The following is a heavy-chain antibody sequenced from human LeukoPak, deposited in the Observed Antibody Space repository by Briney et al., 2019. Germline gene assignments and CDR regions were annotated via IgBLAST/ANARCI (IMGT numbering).Heavy chain of an antibody. CDR2: ISAYNGNT. J-gene: IGHJ3*02. V-gene: IGHV1-18*04. D-gene: IGHD6-19*01. CDR1: GYTFTSYG. CDR3: ARVGGQWPDDAFDI. Sequence: GASVKVSCKASGYTFTSYGISWGRQAPGQGLEWRGGISAYNGNTNYAQKLQGRVTMTTDTSTSTAYMELRSLRSDDTAVYYCARVGGQWPDDAFDIWGQGTMVTVSS.